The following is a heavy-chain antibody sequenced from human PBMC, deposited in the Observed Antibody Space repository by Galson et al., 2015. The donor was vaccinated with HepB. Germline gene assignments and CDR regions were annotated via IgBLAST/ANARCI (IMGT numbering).Heavy chain of an antibody. CDR1: GFTVSSNY. J-gene: IGHJ4*02. V-gene: IGHV3-53*04. Sequence: SLRLSCAASGFTVSSNYMSWVRQAPGKGLEWVSVIYSGGSTYYADSVKGRFTISRHNSKNTLYLQMNSLRVEDTAVYYCARECIGNLGISCYWGQGTLVTVSS. D-gene: IGHD7-27*01. CDR2: IYSGGST. CDR3: ARECIGNLGISCY.